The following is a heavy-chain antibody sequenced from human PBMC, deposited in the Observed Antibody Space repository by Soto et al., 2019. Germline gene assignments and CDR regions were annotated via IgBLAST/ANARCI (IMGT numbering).Heavy chain of an antibody. D-gene: IGHD3-16*02. CDR3: ARDGAFGGVIVQYYFDY. J-gene: IGHJ4*02. Sequence: QVQLVESEGGVVQPGRSLRLSCAASGFTFSSYGMHWVRQAPGTGLEWVAVIWYDGSNKYYADSVKGRFTISRDNSKNTLYQQMNSLRAEDTAVYYCARDGAFGGVIVQYYFDYWGQGTLVTVSS. V-gene: IGHV3-33*01. CDR1: GFTFSSYG. CDR2: IWYDGSNK.